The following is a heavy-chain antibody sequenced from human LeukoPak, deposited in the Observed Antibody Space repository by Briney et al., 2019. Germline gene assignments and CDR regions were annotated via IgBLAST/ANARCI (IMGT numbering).Heavy chain of an antibody. V-gene: IGHV4-38-2*02. CDR1: GYSISSGYY. CDR2: IYHSGST. D-gene: IGHD4-17*01. J-gene: IGHJ4*02. Sequence: SETLSLTCTVSGYSISSGYYWGWIRQPPGKGLEWIGSIYHSGSTYYNPSLKSRVTISVDTSKNQFSLKLSSVTAADTAVYYCARDAPVFDYWGQGTLDTVSS. CDR3: ARDAPVFDY.